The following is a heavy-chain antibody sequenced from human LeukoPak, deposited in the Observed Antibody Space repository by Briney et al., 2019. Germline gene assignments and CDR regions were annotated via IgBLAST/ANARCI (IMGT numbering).Heavy chain of an antibody. CDR1: GYTFTSYD. V-gene: IGHV1-2*02. D-gene: IGHD1-26*01. CDR3: ARAMIVGATMDDY. CDR2: ISPNSGGT. Sequence: ASVKVSCKASGYTFTSYDINGVRQATGQGLEWMGWISPNSGGTNYAQKFQGRVTMTRDTSINTAYMELSRLRSDDTAVYYCARAMIVGATMDDYWGQGTLVTVSS. J-gene: IGHJ4*02.